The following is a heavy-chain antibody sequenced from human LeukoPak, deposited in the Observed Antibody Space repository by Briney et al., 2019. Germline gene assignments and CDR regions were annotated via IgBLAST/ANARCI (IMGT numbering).Heavy chain of an antibody. J-gene: IGHJ5*02. CDR1: GFTLSSYE. CDR3: ARGRGNWFDP. V-gene: IGHV3-23*01. Sequence: GGSLRLSCTASGFTLSSYEMSWISQAPGKGLEWVSAISGSGGSTYYADSVKGRFTISRDNSKNTLYLQMNSLRAEDTAVCYCARGRGNWFDPWGQGTLVTVSS. CDR2: ISGSGGST. D-gene: IGHD3-10*01.